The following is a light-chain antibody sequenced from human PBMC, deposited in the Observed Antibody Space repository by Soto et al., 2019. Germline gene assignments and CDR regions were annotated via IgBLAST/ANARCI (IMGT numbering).Light chain of an antibody. Sequence: EIMLPQSPAPLSLSPGERATLSCRASQSVSRSLAWFQQKPGQPPSLLIYDASNRATGIPARFSGSGSGTDFTLTISRLEPEDFAVYYCQQRSNGITFGQGTRLEIK. CDR3: QQRSNGIT. CDR2: DAS. J-gene: IGKJ5*01. V-gene: IGKV3-11*01. CDR1: QSVSRS.